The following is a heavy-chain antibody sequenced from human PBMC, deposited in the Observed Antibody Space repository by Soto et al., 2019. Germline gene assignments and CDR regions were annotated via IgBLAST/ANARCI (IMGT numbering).Heavy chain of an antibody. D-gene: IGHD2-2*01. CDR2: ICGSGDST. CDR3: AKDTVPGAIRGSYFDY. V-gene: IGHV3-23*01. J-gene: IGHJ4*02. Sequence: GGSLRLSCAASGFSFSSYAMTWVRQAPGKGLEWVSAICGSGDSTYFAGSVRGRFTISRDNSNSTVYLQMNNLRAEDTAVYYCAKDTVPGAIRGSYFDYWGQGTLVTVSS. CDR1: GFSFSSYA.